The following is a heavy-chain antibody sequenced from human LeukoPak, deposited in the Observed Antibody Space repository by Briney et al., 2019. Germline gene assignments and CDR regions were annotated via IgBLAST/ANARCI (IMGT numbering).Heavy chain of an antibody. J-gene: IGHJ3*02. CDR1: GGSISSSNW. CDR3: ASYCGGDCYSWGAFDI. Sequence: PSETLSLTCAVSGGSISSSNWWSGGRPPPGKGLEGIGEIYHSGSTNYNPSLKSRVTISVDNSKNQFSLKLSSVTAADTAVYYCASYCGGDCYSWGAFDIWGQGTMVTVSS. V-gene: IGHV4-4*02. D-gene: IGHD2-21*02. CDR2: IYHSGST.